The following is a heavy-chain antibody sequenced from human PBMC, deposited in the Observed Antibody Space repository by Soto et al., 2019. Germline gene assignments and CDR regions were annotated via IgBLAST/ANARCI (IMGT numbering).Heavy chain of an antibody. CDR2: ISESGDST. Sequence: VQLVESGGGVVQPGRSLRLSCAASGFTFSSYAMHWVRQAPGKGLEWVSSISESGDSTSYAESVRGRFTISRDDSRNTLYLLMNSLRAEDTAVYSCAKSRIQGWTRGLYDHWGQGTLVTVSS. J-gene: IGHJ4*02. V-gene: IGHV3-23*04. CDR1: GFTFSSYA. D-gene: IGHD5-18*01. CDR3: AKSRIQGWTRGLYDH.